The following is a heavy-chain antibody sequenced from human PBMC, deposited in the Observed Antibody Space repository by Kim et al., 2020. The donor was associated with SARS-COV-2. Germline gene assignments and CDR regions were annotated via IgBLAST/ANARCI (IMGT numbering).Heavy chain of an antibody. CDR2: ST. D-gene: IGHD3-10*01. V-gene: IGHV3-53*01. J-gene: IGHJ4*02. CDR3: ARSLRGVFDY. Sequence: STYSTDSLKGRLTNSRDNSKNTLYLQMNTLGAGDTAVYYCARSLRGVFDYWGQGTLVTVSS.